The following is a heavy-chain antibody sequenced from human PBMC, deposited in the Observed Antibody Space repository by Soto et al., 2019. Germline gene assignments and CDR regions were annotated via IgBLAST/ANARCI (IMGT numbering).Heavy chain of an antibody. CDR1: GFTFNIYA. Sequence: GGSLRLSCAASGFTFNIYAMTWVRQAPGKGLEWVSTTGATGRTTYYADSVKGRFTVARDNSKNTLYLQMSNRRAEDTAVYYCATVHNTSRSFDYWGQGTLVTVSS. D-gene: IGHD1-20*01. CDR3: ATVHNTSRSFDY. CDR2: TGATGRTT. J-gene: IGHJ4*02. V-gene: IGHV3-23*01.